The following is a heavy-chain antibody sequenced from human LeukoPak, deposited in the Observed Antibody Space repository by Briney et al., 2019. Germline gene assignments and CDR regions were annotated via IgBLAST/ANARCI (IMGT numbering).Heavy chain of an antibody. V-gene: IGHV3-23*01. CDR1: GFTFSSYA. CDR2: ISGRGGST. CDR3: VTTHDY. Sequence: PGGALILSCAASGFTFSSYAMRWLRQAPGKRPDCVSAISGRGGSTYYADSVKARFTIPRDNSKNTLYLQMNSLRAADTAVYYCVTTHDYWGQGTLVTVSS. D-gene: IGHD4-11*01. J-gene: IGHJ4*02.